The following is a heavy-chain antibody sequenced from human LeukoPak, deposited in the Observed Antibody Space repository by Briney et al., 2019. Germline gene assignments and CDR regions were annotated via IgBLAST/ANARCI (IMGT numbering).Heavy chain of an antibody. D-gene: IGHD5-12*01. CDR1: GGSISRYY. CDR2: IYSSGST. J-gene: IGHJ4*02. Sequence: SETLSLTCTVSGGSISRYYWSWIRQPPGKGLEWIGYIYSSGSTNYNPSLKSRVTISVDTSKNQFSLKLNSVTAADTAVYYCARVSGYDWESFYDYWGQGTLVTVSS. CDR3: ARVSGYDWESFYDY. V-gene: IGHV4-59*01.